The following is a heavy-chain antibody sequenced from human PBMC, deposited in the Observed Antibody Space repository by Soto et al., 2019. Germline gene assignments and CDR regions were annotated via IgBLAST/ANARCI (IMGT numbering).Heavy chain of an antibody. D-gene: IGHD3-3*01. CDR1: GFTFGDYA. J-gene: IGHJ5*02. Sequence: GGSLRLSCTASGFTFGDYAMSWFRQAPGKWLEWVGFIRSKAYGGTTEYAASVKGRFTISRDDSKSIAYLQMNSLKTEDTAVYYCTRDQQLYDFWSGYFSNWFDPWGQGXLVTVYS. V-gene: IGHV3-49*03. CDR2: IRSKAYGGTT. CDR3: TRDQQLYDFWSGYFSNWFDP.